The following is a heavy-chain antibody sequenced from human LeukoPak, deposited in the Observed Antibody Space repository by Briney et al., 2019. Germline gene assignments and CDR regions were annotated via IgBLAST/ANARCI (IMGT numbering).Heavy chain of an antibody. CDR1: GGSISSYY. J-gene: IGHJ4*02. CDR3: ARRAYYSGSFAGYYFDY. Sequence: SETLSLTCTVSGGSISSYYWSWIRQPPGKGLEWIGYFYTSGSTNYNPSLKSRVTISVDTSKNQFSLKLSSVTAADTAVYYCARRAYYSGSFAGYYFDYWGQGTLVTVSS. CDR2: FYTSGST. D-gene: IGHD1-26*01. V-gene: IGHV4-4*09.